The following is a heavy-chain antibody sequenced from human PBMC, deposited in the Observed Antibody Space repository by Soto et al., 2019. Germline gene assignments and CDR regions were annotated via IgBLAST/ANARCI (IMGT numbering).Heavy chain of an antibody. CDR2: ISGSGGST. V-gene: IGHV3-23*01. J-gene: IGHJ5*02. CDR3: AKDGSSSGWYYWFDP. D-gene: IGHD6-19*01. CDR1: GFTFSSYA. Sequence: FMRVSCAASGFTFSSYAMSWVRPAPWKGLDWVSAISGSGGSTYYADSVKGRFTISRDNSKNTLYLQMNSLRAEDTAVYYCAKDGSSSGWYYWFDPWGQGTLVTVSS.